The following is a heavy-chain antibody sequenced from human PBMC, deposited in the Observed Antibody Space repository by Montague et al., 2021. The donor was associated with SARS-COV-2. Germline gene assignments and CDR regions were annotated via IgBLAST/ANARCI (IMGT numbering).Heavy chain of an antibody. V-gene: IGHV4-39*07. CDR1: GGSISSSSYY. CDR2: IYYSGST. Sequence: SETLSLTCTVSGGSISSSSYYWGWICQPPGKGLEWIGSIYYSGSTYYNPSLKSRVTISVDTSKNQFSLKLSSVTAADTAVYYCARVISRQNNIVVVGLYYFDYWGQGTLVTVSS. J-gene: IGHJ4*02. D-gene: IGHD2-15*01. CDR3: ARVISRQNNIVVVGLYYFDY.